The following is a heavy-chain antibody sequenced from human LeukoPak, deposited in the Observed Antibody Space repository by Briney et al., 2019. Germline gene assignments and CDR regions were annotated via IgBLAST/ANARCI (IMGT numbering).Heavy chain of an antibody. J-gene: IGHJ4*02. Sequence: SETLSLTCAVYGGSFSGYYWSWIRQPPGKGLEWIGEINHSGSTNYNPSLKSRVTISVDTSKNQFSLKLSSVTAADTAVYYCASIVATNRSFDYWGQGTLVTVSS. CDR1: GGSFSGYY. CDR2: INHSGST. V-gene: IGHV4-34*01. CDR3: ASIVATNRSFDY. D-gene: IGHD5-12*01.